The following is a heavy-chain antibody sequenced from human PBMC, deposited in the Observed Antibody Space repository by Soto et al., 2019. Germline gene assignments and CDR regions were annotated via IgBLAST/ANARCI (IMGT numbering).Heavy chain of an antibody. V-gene: IGHV3-49*04. CDR3: TRVSITIFGVASGSDY. CDR1: GFTFGDYA. Sequence: GGSLRLSCTASGFTFGDYAMSWVRQAPGKGLEWVGFIRSKAYGGTTEYAASVKGRFTISRDDSKSIAYLQMNSLKTEDTAVYYCTRVSITIFGVASGSDYWGQGTLVTVSS. J-gene: IGHJ4*02. CDR2: IRSKAYGGTT. D-gene: IGHD3-3*01.